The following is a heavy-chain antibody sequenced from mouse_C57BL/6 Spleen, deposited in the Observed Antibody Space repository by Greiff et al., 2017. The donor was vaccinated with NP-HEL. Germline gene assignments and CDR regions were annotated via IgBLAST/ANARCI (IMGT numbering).Heavy chain of an antibody. J-gene: IGHJ2*01. CDR3: ARRAPMVTDGENYFDY. D-gene: IGHD2-2*01. CDR1: GYAFSSSW. CDR2: IYPGDGDT. V-gene: IGHV1-82*01. Sequence: QVQLQQSGPELVKPGASVKISCKASGYAFSSSWMNWVKQRPGKGLEWIGRIYPGDGDTNYNGKFKGKATLTADKSSSTAYMQLSSLTSEDSAVYFCARRAPMVTDGENYFDYWGQGTTLTVSS.